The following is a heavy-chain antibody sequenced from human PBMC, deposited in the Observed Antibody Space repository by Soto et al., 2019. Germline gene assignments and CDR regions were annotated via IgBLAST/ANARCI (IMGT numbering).Heavy chain of an antibody. J-gene: IGHJ5*02. CDR3: ARRSAPLWWFDP. V-gene: IGHV4-31*03. CDR2: IYYSGST. CDR1: GGSISSGGYY. D-gene: IGHD3-16*01. Sequence: QVQLQESGPGLVKPSQTLSLTCTVSGGSISSGGYYWSWIRQHPGKGLEWIGYIYYSGSTYYNPSLKSRVTISVDTSKTQFSLKLSSVTAADTAVYYCARRSAPLWWFDPWGQGTLVTVSS.